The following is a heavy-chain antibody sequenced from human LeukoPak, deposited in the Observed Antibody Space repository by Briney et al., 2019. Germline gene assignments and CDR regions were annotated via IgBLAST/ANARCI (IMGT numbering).Heavy chain of an antibody. V-gene: IGHV4-59*01. CDR3: ARVRSFIVGATRKYYGMDV. J-gene: IGHJ6*02. Sequence: SETLSLTCTVSGGSISSYYWSWIRQPPGKGLEWIGYIYYSGSTNYNPSLKSRVTISVDTSKNQFSLKLSSETAAGTAVYYCARVRSFIVGATRKYYGMDVWGQGTTVTVSS. D-gene: IGHD1-26*01. CDR1: GGSISSYY. CDR2: IYYSGST.